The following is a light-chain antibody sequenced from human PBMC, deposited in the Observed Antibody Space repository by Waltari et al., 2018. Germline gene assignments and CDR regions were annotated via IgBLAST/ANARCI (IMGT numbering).Light chain of an antibody. CDR3: QQYNSYSRT. CDR1: QSISTW. CDR2: KAS. J-gene: IGKJ1*01. V-gene: IGKV1-5*03. Sequence: DIQMTQSPSTLSASVGGRVTLPCRASQSISTWLAWYQQKPGKAPKLLIYKASSLESGVPSRFSGSGSGTEFTLTISSLQPDDFATYYCQQYNSYSRTFGQGTKVEIK.